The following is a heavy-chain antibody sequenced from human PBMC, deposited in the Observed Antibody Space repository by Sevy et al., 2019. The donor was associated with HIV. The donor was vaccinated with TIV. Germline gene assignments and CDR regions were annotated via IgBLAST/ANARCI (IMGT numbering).Heavy chain of an antibody. CDR3: TRGYYYDSSGYSDY. V-gene: IGHV3-49*03. CDR1: GFTFGDYA. CDR2: IRSKDYGGAK. J-gene: IGHJ4*02. Sequence: GGSLRLSCTGSGFTFGDYAMSWFRQAPGMGLEWVGFIRSKDYGGAKEYAGSVKGRFTISRDDSKSIADLQMNSLKTEETAVYYCTRGYYYDSSGYSDYWGQGTLVTVSS. D-gene: IGHD3-22*01.